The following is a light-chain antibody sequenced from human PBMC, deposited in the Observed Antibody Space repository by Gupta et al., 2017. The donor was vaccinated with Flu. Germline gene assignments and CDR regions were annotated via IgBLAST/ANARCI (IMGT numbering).Light chain of an antibody. V-gene: IGKV2-24*01. CDR2: KSS. Sequence: VTLGQPASISCRSSQGRGDSDGNNYLSWLQQRPGQPPRLLIYKSSTRGSGVPDRFSGSGADTDFTLKISRGEAEDVGVYYCRQAKHCPLTFGQGTKVEIK. J-gene: IGKJ1*01. CDR3: RQAKHCPLT. CDR1: QGRGDSDGNNY.